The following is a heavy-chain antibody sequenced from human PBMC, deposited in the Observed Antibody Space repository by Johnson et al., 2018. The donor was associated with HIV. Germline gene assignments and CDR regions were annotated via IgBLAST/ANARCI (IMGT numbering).Heavy chain of an antibody. Sequence: VHLVESGGGLVQPGGSLGLSCAASGFTFSNYWMTWVRQAPGKGLEWVANIKQDGSEKYYVDSVKGRFTISRDNSKNTLYLQMNSLRAEDTAVYYCARDRWSTIMGAFDIWGQGTMVTLSS. V-gene: IGHV3-7*01. CDR3: ARDRWSTIMGAFDI. D-gene: IGHD5/OR15-5a*01. CDR1: GFTFSNYW. CDR2: IKQDGSEK. J-gene: IGHJ3*02.